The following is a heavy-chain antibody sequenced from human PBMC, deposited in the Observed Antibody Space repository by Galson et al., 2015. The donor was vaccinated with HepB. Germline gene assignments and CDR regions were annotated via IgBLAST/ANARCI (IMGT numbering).Heavy chain of an antibody. J-gene: IGHJ4*02. CDR3: AKGRSGIYHLFDY. CDR2: ISWNSGSI. CDR1: GFTFDDYA. Sequence: SLRLSCAASGFTFDDYAMHWVRQAPGKGLEWVSGISWNSGSIGYADSVKGRFTISRDNAKNSLYLQMNSLRAEDTALYYCAKGRSGIYHLFDYWGQGTLVTVSS. D-gene: IGHD1-26*01. V-gene: IGHV3-9*01.